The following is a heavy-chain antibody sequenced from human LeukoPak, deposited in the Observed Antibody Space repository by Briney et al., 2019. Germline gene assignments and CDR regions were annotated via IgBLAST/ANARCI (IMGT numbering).Heavy chain of an antibody. V-gene: IGHV3-21*01. CDR2: ISTSSSHI. Sequence: GGSLRLSCAASGFTFSSFGMNWVRQAPGRGLEWVSSISTSSSHIYYADSVRGRFTISRDNAKNSLYLQMNSLRAEDTAVYYCASSRSGELVYYGMDVWGQGTTVTVSS. J-gene: IGHJ6*02. D-gene: IGHD3-16*01. CDR3: ASSRSGELVYYGMDV. CDR1: GFTFSSFG.